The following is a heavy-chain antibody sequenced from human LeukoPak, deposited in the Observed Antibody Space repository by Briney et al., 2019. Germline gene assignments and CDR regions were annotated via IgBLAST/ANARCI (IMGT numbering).Heavy chain of an antibody. Sequence: SETLSLTCTVSGGSISSSSYYWGWIRQPPGKGLEWIGSIYYNGSTYYHPSLKSRVTISVDTSKNQFSLKLSSVTAADTAVYYCARHIGPDWRQLVRGGVYYFDYWGQGTLVTVSS. CDR3: ARHIGPDWRQLVRGGVYYFDY. J-gene: IGHJ4*02. D-gene: IGHD6-13*01. CDR1: GGSISSSSYY. V-gene: IGHV4-39*01. CDR2: IYYNGST.